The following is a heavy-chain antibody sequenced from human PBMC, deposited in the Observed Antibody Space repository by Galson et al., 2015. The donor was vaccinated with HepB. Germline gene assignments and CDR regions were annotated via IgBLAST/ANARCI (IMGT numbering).Heavy chain of an antibody. J-gene: IGHJ4*02. Sequence: ASGYTFTAYYLHWVRQAPGQGLEWMGRINPHTSDTNYAQPFQGRVTMTRDTSISTAYMELSRLSSDDTVVYYCTKEGSSNDFDFWGQGTLVTVSS. D-gene: IGHD6-13*01. CDR2: INPHTSDT. CDR1: GYTFTAYY. CDR3: TKEGSSNDFDF. V-gene: IGHV1-2*05.